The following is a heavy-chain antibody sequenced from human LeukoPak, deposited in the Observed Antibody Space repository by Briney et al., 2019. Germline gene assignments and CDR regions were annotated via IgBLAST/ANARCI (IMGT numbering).Heavy chain of an antibody. J-gene: IGHJ4*02. CDR2: IIPILGIA. CDR3: AREFYYYDSSGQIDY. D-gene: IGHD3-22*01. CDR1: GGTFSSYT. V-gene: IGHV1-69*04. Sequence: SVKVSCKASGGTFSSYTISWVRQAPGQGLEWMGRIIPILGIANYAQKFQGRVTITADKSTSTAYMELSSLRSEDTAVYYCAREFYYYDSSGQIDYWGQGTLVAVSS.